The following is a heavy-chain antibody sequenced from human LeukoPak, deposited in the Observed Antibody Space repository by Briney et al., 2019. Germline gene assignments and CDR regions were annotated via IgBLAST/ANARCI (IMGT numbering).Heavy chain of an antibody. CDR2: IYPRDSDT. J-gene: IGHJ4*02. V-gene: IGHV5-51*01. CDR1: GYTFTSYW. D-gene: IGHD6-19*01. Sequence: GESLKISCEASGYTFTSYWIGLVRQIPGKGVGWMGIIYPRDSDTRYSPSFQGQVTISADKSISTAYLQWSSLKASDTAMYYCERLGSGSSGWSDYWGQGTLVTVSS. CDR3: ERLGSGSSGWSDY.